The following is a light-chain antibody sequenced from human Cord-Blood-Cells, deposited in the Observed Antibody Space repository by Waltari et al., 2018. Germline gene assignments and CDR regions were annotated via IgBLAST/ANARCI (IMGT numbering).Light chain of an antibody. V-gene: IGLV10-54*01. CDR1: SNNFDNQE. CDR3: SAWDSSLSAWV. J-gene: IGLJ3*02. CDR2: RNN. Sequence: HAGLSHPPSVSKGLRQIATLTCTGNSNNFDNQEPAWLQQHQGHPPKLLSYRNNNRPSGIAERLSASRSGNTASLTITGLQPEDESDYYCSAWDSSLSAWVFGGGTKLTVL.